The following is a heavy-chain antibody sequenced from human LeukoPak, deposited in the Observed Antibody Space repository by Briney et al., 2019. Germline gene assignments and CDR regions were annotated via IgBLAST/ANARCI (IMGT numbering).Heavy chain of an antibody. Sequence: GESLKISCQGSGYSFPNYWVAWVRQMPGKGLEWIGIIYPGDSDIRYSPSFQGQVTISVDKSISTAYLQWSRLKASDSAMYYCARQGGSYWSHFDYWGQGTLVIVSS. D-gene: IGHD1-26*01. J-gene: IGHJ4*02. V-gene: IGHV5-51*01. CDR3: ARQGGSYWSHFDY. CDR2: IYPGDSDI. CDR1: GYSFPNYW.